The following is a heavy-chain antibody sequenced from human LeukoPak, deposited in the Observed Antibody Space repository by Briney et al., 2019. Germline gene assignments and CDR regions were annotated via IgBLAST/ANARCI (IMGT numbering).Heavy chain of an antibody. D-gene: IGHD4-23*01. J-gene: IGHJ4*02. CDR1: GFTFSSYA. CDR3: AKDRYGGNSCFDD. V-gene: IGHV3-23*01. CDR2: ISGSGGST. Sequence: PGGSLRLSCAASGFTFSSYAMSWVRQAPGKGLEWVSAISGSGGSTYYADSVKGRFTISRDKSKNTLYLQMNSLRAEDTAVYFCAKDRYGGNSCFDDSGEGTLVTVSS.